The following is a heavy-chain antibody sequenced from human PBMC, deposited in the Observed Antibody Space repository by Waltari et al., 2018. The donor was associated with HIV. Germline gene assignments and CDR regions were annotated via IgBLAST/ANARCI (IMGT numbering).Heavy chain of an antibody. V-gene: IGHV1-45*02. CDR1: GYTFTYRY. D-gene: IGHD3-10*01. CDR3: ARSRDYGSGKDYDMDV. J-gene: IGHJ6*02. CDR2: ITPFNSNT. Sequence: QMQLVQSGAEVKKTGSSVKVSCKASGYTFTYRYLHWVRQAPGQALEWMGWITPFNSNTNYEQKVQYRVTITRDRSMSTAYMELSSLRFEDTAMYYCARSRDYGSGKDYDMDVWGQGTTVTVSS.